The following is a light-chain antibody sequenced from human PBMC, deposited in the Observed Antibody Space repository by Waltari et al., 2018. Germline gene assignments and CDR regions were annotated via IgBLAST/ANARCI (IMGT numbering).Light chain of an antibody. CDR1: SNDIGGFTY. CDR3: SSYTTGGTLL. CDR2: DVS. J-gene: IGLJ3*02. Sequence: QSALTQPASVSGSPGQSITISCSGSSNDIGGFTYVSWYRQYPGEAPKLIIFDVSNRPSGVSYRFSGSKSGNTASLTIAGLQAEDEAHFYCSSYTTGGTLLFGGGTKVTVL. V-gene: IGLV2-14*03.